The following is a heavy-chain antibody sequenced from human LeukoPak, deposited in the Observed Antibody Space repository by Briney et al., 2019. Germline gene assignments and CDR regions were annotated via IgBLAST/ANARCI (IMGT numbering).Heavy chain of an antibody. J-gene: IGHJ4*02. CDR2: IRNDGSNK. CDR3: AKDQGYSYGHSLDF. V-gene: IGHV3-30*02. Sequence: GGSLRLSCAASGFTFSSYAMHWVRQAPGKGLEWVALIRNDGSNKYYADSVKGRFTISRDNSKNTLYLQMNSLRAEDTAVYYCAKDQGYSYGHSLDFWGQGTLVTVSS. D-gene: IGHD5-18*01. CDR1: GFTFSSYA.